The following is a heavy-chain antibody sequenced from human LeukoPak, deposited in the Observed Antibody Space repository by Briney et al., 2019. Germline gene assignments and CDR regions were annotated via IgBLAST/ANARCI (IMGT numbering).Heavy chain of an antibody. Sequence: SETLSLTCTVSGGSISSSSYYWGWIRQPPGKGLEWIGSIYYSGSTYYNPSLKSRVTISVDTSKNQFSLKLSSVTAADTAVYYWAKRGVSVGVVKPRRADGFDPWGQEPLVTVSS. CDR3: AKRGVSVGVVKPRRADGFDP. V-gene: IGHV4-39*01. D-gene: IGHD3-3*01. CDR2: IYYSGST. CDR1: GGSISSSSYY. J-gene: IGHJ5*02.